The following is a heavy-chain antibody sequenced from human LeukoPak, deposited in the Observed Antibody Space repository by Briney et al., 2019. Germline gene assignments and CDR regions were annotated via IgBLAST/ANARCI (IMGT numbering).Heavy chain of an antibody. V-gene: IGHV3-21*01. D-gene: IGHD6-13*01. Sequence: GGSLRLSCAAPGFTFSSYSMNWVRQAPGKGLEWVSSISSSSSYIYYADSVKGRFTISRDNAKNPLYLQMNSLRAEDTAVYYCARDKYSSSWSLFDYWGQGTLVTVSS. CDR2: ISSSSSYI. CDR3: ARDKYSSSWSLFDY. CDR1: GFTFSSYS. J-gene: IGHJ4*02.